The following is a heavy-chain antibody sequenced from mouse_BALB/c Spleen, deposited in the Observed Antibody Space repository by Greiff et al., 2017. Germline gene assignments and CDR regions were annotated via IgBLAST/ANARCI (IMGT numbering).Heavy chain of an antibody. Sequence: EVQGVESGGGLVQPGGSRKLSCAASGFTFSSFGMHWVRQAPEKGLEWVAYISSGSSTIYYADTVKGRFTISRDNPKNTLFLQMTSLRSEDTAMYYCARSRGIYDGYYGFAYWGQGTLVTVSA. CDR1: GFTFSSFG. CDR3: ARSRGIYDGYYGFAY. D-gene: IGHD2-3*01. CDR2: ISSGSSTI. J-gene: IGHJ3*01. V-gene: IGHV5-17*02.